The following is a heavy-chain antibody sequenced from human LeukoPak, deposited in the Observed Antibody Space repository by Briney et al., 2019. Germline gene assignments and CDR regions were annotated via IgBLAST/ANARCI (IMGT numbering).Heavy chain of an antibody. CDR2: IIPIFGIA. J-gene: IGHJ4*02. D-gene: IGHD2-2*01. Sequence: SVKVSCKASGGTFSSYAISWVRQAPGQGLEWMGRIIPIFGIANYAQKFQGRVTITVDKSTSTAYMELSSLRSEDTAVYYCARASSTSLLLDYWGQGTLVTVSS. CDR1: GGTFSSYA. CDR3: ARASSTSLLLDY. V-gene: IGHV1-69*04.